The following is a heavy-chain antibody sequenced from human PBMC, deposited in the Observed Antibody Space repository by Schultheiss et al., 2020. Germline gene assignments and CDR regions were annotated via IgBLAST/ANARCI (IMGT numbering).Heavy chain of an antibody. Sequence: ASVKVSCKASGYTFTGYYMHWVRQAPGQGLEWMGIINPSGGSTSYAQKFQGWVTMTRDTSISTAYMELSRLRSDDTAVYYCARDCSGGSCYSHGMDVWGQGTTVNVYS. V-gene: IGHV1-2*04. CDR3: ARDCSGGSCYSHGMDV. CDR2: INPSGGST. J-gene: IGHJ6*02. CDR1: GYTFTGYY. D-gene: IGHD2-15*01.